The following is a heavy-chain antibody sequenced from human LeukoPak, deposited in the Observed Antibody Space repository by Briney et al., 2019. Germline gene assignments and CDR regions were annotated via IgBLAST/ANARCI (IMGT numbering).Heavy chain of an antibody. D-gene: IGHD5-24*01. CDR1: GGSISSYY. Sequence: PSETLSLTCTVSGGSISSYYWSWIRQPPGKGLEWIGYIYYSGSTYYNPSLKSRVTISVDTSKNQFSLKLSSVTAADTAVYYCASEREDGYPSWGQGTLVTVSS. CDR3: ASEREDGYPS. J-gene: IGHJ4*02. V-gene: IGHV4-59*08. CDR2: IYYSGST.